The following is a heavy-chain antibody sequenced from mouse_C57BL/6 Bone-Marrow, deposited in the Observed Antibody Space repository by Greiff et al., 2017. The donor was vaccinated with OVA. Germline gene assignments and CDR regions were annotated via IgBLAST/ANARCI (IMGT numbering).Heavy chain of an antibody. CDR1: GFTFSSYG. J-gene: IGHJ2*01. CDR3: ASTTGTVLDY. Sequence: EVQGVESGGDLVKPGGSLKLSCAASGFTFSSYGMSWVRQTPDKRLEWVATISSGGSYTYYPDSVKGRFTISRDNAKNTLYLQMSSLKSADTAMYYCASTTGTVLDYWGKGTTLAVSS. D-gene: IGHD4-1*02. CDR2: ISSGGSYT. V-gene: IGHV5-6*01.